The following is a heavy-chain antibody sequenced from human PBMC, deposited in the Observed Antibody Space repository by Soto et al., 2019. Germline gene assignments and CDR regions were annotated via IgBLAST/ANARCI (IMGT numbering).Heavy chain of an antibody. D-gene: IGHD5-12*01. V-gene: IGHV3-11*01. CDR2: IASSGGTE. J-gene: IGHJ6*03. CDR1: GFTFSDYY. Sequence: QVQLVESGGGLVKPGGSMRLSCAASGFTFSDYYMAWIRQAPGKGLEWISYIASSGGTEYYADSVKGRFIVSRDNAENSLYLQMNSLRAEDTALYYCARVHSGYDYYYYYYMDVWGKGTTVSASS. CDR3: ARVHSGYDYYYYYYMDV.